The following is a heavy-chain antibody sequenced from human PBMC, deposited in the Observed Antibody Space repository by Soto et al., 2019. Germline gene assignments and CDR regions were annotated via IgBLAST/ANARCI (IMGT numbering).Heavy chain of an antibody. V-gene: IGHV3-74*01. CDR2: INRDGTTI. Sequence: GGSLRLSCAASGFTFSSRWMHWVRQAPGKGLVWVSRINRDGTTIGYADSVKGRFTISRDNAENTLYLQMNSLRAEDTAVYYCARDLNLRYDSGYDLTRAFDIWGQGTMVTVSS. CDR3: ARDLNLRYDSGYDLTRAFDI. CDR1: GFTFSSRW. J-gene: IGHJ3*02. D-gene: IGHD5-12*01.